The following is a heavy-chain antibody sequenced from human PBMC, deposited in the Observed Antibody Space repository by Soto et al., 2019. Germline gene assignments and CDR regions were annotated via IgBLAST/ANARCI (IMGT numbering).Heavy chain of an antibody. V-gene: IGHV3-30*18. CDR2: ISYDGSNK. CDR3: AKSIAAAVEYYYYYMDV. Sequence: GGSLRLCCAASGFTFSSYGMHWVRQAPGKGLEWVAVISYDGSNKYHADSVKGRFTISRDNSKNTLYLQMNSLRAEDTAVYYCAKSIAAAVEYYYYYMDVWGKGTTVTVSS. D-gene: IGHD6-13*01. CDR1: GFTFSSYG. J-gene: IGHJ6*03.